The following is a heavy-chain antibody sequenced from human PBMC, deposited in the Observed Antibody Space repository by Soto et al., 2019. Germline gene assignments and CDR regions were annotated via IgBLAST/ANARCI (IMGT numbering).Heavy chain of an antibody. J-gene: IGHJ5*02. Sequence: GESLKISCTGSGYAFTSYWIAWVRQMPGKGLEWMGIIYPGDSDTRYSPSFQGQVTISADKSITTAYLQRSSLKASDTAMYYCARGYCTTTICDPWFDPWGQGTLVTV. CDR3: ARGYCTTTICDPWFDP. V-gene: IGHV5-51*01. CDR2: IYPGDSDT. CDR1: GYAFTSYW. D-gene: IGHD2-2*01.